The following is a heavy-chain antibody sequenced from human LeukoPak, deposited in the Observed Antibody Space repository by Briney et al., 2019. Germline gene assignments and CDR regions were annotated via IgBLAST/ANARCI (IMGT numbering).Heavy chain of an antibody. Sequence: GGSLRLSCAASGFTFSSYEMNWVRQAPGKGLEWVSYISSSGSTIYYADSVKGRFTISRDNAKNSLYLQMNSLRAEDTAVYYCASQYSSSWDHFDHWGQGTLVTVSS. CDR2: ISSSGSTI. J-gene: IGHJ4*02. D-gene: IGHD6-13*01. V-gene: IGHV3-48*03. CDR1: GFTFSSYE. CDR3: ASQYSSSWDHFDH.